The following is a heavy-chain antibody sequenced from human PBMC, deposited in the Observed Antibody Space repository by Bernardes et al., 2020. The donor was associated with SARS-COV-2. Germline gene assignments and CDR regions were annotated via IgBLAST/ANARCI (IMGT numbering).Heavy chain of an antibody. V-gene: IGHV1-24*01. Sequence: ASVKVSCKVSGYTLTELSMHWVRQAPGKGLEWMGGFDPEDGETIYAQKFQGRVTMTEDTSTDTAYMELSSLRSEDTAVYYCATGRGGSSGYFRDYYFDYWGQGTLVTVSS. J-gene: IGHJ4*02. CDR1: GYTLTELS. CDR2: FDPEDGET. D-gene: IGHD3-22*01. CDR3: ATGRGGSSGYFRDYYFDY.